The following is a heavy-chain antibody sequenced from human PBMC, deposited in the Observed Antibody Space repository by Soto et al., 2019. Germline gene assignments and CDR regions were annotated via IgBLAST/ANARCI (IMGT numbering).Heavy chain of an antibody. V-gene: IGHV6-1*01. Sequence: SQTLSLTCAISGDSVSSNSAAWNWIRQSPSRGLEWLGRTYYRSKWYNDYAVSVKSRITINPDTSKNQFSLHLNSVTPKATAVYYCARVHYDILTGYNNWFDPWGQGTLVTVSS. CDR1: GDSVSSNSAA. CDR2: TYYRSKWYN. CDR3: ARVHYDILTGYNNWFDP. D-gene: IGHD3-9*01. J-gene: IGHJ5*02.